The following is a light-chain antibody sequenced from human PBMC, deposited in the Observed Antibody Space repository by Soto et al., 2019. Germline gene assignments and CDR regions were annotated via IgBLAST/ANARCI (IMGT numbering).Light chain of an antibody. CDR3: ATWDDSLRNHV. CDR2: KNN. J-gene: IGLJ1*01. Sequence: QSVLAQTPSASGTPGQRVTISCSGSGSNIGSHNVDWYQHLPGTAPKLLIYKNNQRPSGVPDRFSGSKSGASAFLTISGLRSEDEADYYCATWDDSLRNHVFGTGTQLTVL. CDR1: GSNIGSHN. V-gene: IGLV1-47*01.